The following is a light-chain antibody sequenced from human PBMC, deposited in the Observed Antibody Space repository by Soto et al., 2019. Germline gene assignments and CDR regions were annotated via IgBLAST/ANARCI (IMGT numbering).Light chain of an antibody. Sequence: DIQMNQSPSTLSASVGDRVTITCRASQSISSWLAWYQQKPGKAPKLLIYKASSLESGVPSRFSGSGSGTEFTLTISSLQPDDFATYYCQQYNSYPQAFGQGTKVDIK. CDR2: KAS. J-gene: IGKJ1*01. CDR1: QSISSW. CDR3: QQYNSYPQA. V-gene: IGKV1-5*03.